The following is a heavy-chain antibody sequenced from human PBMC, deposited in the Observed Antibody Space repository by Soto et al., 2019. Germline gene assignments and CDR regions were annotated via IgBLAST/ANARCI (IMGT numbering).Heavy chain of an antibody. J-gene: IGHJ4*02. CDR1: GVTCSNNY. D-gene: IGHD2-2*01. CDR3: ATYTSLNY. V-gene: IGHV3-53*01. CDR2: IYSGGST. Sequence: LIPSCAASGVTCSNNYISWVRQASVKLLDWVSLIYSGGSTFYADSVKGRFTISRDNSKNTLFLQMNSLRAEDTAVYFCATYTSLNYWGQGTRVTVSS.